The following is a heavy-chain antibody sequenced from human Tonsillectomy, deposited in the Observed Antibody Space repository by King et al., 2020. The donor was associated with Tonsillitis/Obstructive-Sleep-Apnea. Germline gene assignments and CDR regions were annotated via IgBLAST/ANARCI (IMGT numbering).Heavy chain of an antibody. Sequence: QLVQSGAEVKKPGASVKVSCKASGYTFTSYALQWVRQAPGQRLEWMGWIITGNGNTKYSQNFQDRVTITRDTSASTAYMELSSLTSEDTAVYYCVRGSGLYDFGYWGQGPLVTVSS. CDR2: IITGNGNT. V-gene: IGHV1-3*04. D-gene: IGHD6-19*01. J-gene: IGHJ4*02. CDR1: GYTFTSYA. CDR3: VRGSGLYDFGY.